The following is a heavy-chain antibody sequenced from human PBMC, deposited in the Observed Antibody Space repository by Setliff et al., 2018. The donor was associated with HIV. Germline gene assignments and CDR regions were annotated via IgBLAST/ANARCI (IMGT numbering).Heavy chain of an antibody. J-gene: IGHJ3*01. CDR1: GGTFNTHA. Sequence: GASVKVSCKASGGTFNTHAFSWVRQAPGQGLEWMGGIIPVRGLANYARNFQGRVTITADTSASTAYMELRSLRSDDTAVYYCARDDGGYNYAEAFDVWGQGTMVTVSS. CDR3: ARDDGGYNYAEAFDV. D-gene: IGHD3-16*01. CDR2: IIPVRGLA. V-gene: IGHV1-69*10.